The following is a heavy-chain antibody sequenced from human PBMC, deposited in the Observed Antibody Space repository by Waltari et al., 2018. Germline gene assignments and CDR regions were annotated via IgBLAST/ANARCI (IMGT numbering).Heavy chain of an antibody. V-gene: IGHV4-4*07. CDR2: ISTSGIT. J-gene: IGHJ5*02. CDR3: ATEASAGGMDLVS. D-gene: IGHD5-12*01. Sequence: QLQLQASGPGLVEPSETLSLTCPFSGASITNYYCSWVRVPSRGGLEWIGRISTSGITTYHPSFKSRVTISVNKSKNQLSLKLTSVTAADTAVYYCATEASAGGMDLVSWGQGTLVTVSS. CDR1: GASITNYY.